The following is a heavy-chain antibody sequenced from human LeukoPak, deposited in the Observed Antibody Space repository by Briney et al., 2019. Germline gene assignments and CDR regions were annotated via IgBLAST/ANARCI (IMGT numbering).Heavy chain of an antibody. D-gene: IGHD1-26*01. J-gene: IGHJ4*02. CDR2: IKSKTDGGAT. CDR3: AKVLGGSYYGSGYFDY. CDR1: GFTFSNAW. V-gene: IGHV3-15*01. Sequence: GGSLRLSCAASGFTFSNAWMSWVRQAPGKGLEWVGRIKSKTDGGATDYAAPVKGRFTISRDNSKNTLYLQMNSLRAEDTAVYYCAKVLGGSYYGSGYFDYWGQGTLVTVSS.